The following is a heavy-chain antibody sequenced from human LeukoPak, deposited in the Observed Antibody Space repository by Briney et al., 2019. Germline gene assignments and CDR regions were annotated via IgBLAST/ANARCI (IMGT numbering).Heavy chain of an antibody. D-gene: IGHD6-19*01. V-gene: IGHV3-23*01. CDR3: AKTPGSGWSY. CDR2: ISGSGGST. J-gene: IGHJ4*02. Sequence: GGSLRLSCAASGFSFNSYWMSWVRQAPGKGLEWVSAISGSGGSTYYADSVKGRFTISRDNSKNTLYLQMNSLRAEDTAVYYCAKTPGSGWSYWGQGTLVTVSS. CDR1: GFSFNSYW.